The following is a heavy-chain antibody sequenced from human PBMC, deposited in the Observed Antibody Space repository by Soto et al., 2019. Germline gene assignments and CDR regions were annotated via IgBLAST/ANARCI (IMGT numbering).Heavy chain of an antibody. CDR3: ARGTDQYSSGWYYFDY. Sequence: GGSLRLSCAASGFTFSSYAMHWVRQAPVKGLERLAAISYDGSNKYYAESVKGRFTISRDNSKNTLYLKMNSLRAEDTAVYYCARGTDQYSSGWYYFDYWGQGTLVTVSS. CDR2: ISYDGSNK. J-gene: IGHJ4*02. D-gene: IGHD6-19*01. V-gene: IGHV3-30-3*01. CDR1: GFTFSSYA.